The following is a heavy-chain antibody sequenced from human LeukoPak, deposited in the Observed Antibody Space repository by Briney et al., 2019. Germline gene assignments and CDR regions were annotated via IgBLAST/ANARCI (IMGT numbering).Heavy chain of an antibody. CDR3: AKDVRRCNGGCT. D-gene: IGHD2-8*01. J-gene: IGHJ5*02. CDR1: GFSFSTYS. Sequence: GGSLRLSCAASGFSFSTYSFSWVCQAPGKGLEWVSGISASGGDTFYADSVKGRFTISRDNSKNTLSLQMNSLRVEDTAIYYCAKDVRRCNGGCTWGQGTLVTVSS. CDR2: ISASGGDT. V-gene: IGHV3-23*01.